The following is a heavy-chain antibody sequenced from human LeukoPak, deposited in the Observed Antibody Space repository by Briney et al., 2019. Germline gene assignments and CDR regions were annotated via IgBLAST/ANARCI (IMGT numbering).Heavy chain of an antibody. J-gene: IGHJ4*02. CDR3: ARGPRGVVVVAATSPYYFDY. CDR1: GYTFTSYG. V-gene: IGHV1-18*01. D-gene: IGHD2-15*01. CDR2: ISAYNGNT. Sequence: ASVKVSCKASGYTFTSYGISWVRQAPGQGLEWMGWISAYNGNTNYAQKLQGRVTMTTDTSTSTAYMELRSLRSDDTAVYYCARGPRGVVVVAATSPYYFDYWGQGTLVTVSS.